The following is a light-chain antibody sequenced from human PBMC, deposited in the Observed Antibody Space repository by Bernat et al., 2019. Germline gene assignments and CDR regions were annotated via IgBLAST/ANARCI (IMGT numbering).Light chain of an antibody. Sequence: SYELTQPPSVSVSPGQTASITCSGDRLANTCWYQQKPGQSPVVVIFRDNKRPSGNPERFSGSNSGNTATLTISGTQPMDEADYYCQAWDSSAGVFGGGTKLTVL. CDR2: RDN. V-gene: IGLV3-1*01. J-gene: IGLJ3*02. CDR1: RLAN. CDR3: QAWDSSAGV.